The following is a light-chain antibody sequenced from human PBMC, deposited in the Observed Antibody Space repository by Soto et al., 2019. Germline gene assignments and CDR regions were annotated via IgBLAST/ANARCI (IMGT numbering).Light chain of an antibody. J-gene: IGLJ1*01. CDR2: EVS. V-gene: IGLV2-14*01. CDR3: TSYTRDTDLV. CDR1: SSDVGTYNY. Sequence: SALTQPASVSGSPGQSITISCTGTSSDVGTYNYVSWYQHHPGKAPKLIIYEVSNRPSGVSNRFSGSKSGSTASLTISGLQAEDEADYHCTSYTRDTDLVFGTATKLT.